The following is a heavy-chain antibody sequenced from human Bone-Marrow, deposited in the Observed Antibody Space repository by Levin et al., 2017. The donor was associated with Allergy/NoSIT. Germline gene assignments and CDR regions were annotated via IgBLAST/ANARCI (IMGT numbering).Heavy chain of an antibody. CDR1: GGTFSSYA. V-gene: IGHV1-69*13. J-gene: IGHJ5*02. CDR2: IIPIFGTA. D-gene: IGHD2-8*02. Sequence: PGASVKVSCKASGGTFSSYAISWVRQAPGQGLEWMGGIIPIFGTANYAQKFQGRVTITADESTSTAYMELSSLRSEDTAVYYCARDDFSGYCTGGVCANWFDPWGQGTLVTVSS. CDR3: ARDDFSGYCTGGVCANWFDP.